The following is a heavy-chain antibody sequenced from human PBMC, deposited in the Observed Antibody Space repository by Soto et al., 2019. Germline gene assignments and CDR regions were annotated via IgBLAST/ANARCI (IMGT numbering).Heavy chain of an antibody. CDR1: GFTFSNAW. V-gene: IGHV3-15*01. CDR3: TTGWQQLAYYYYYGMDV. CDR2: IKSKTDGGTT. Sequence: EVQLVESGGGLVKPGGSLRLSCAASGFTFSNAWMSWVRQAPGKGLEWVGRIKSKTDGGTTDYAAPVKGRFTISRDDSKNTLYLQMNSLKTEDTAVYYCTTGWQQLAYYYYYGMDVWGQGTTVTVSS. D-gene: IGHD6-13*01. J-gene: IGHJ6*02.